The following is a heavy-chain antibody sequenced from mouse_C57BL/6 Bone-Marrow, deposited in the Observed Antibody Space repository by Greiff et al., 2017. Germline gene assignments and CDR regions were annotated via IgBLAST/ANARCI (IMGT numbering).Heavy chain of an antibody. CDR2: IDPANGNT. CDR1: GFNIKNNY. Sequence: EVQLQESVAELVRPGASVKLSCTASGFNIKNNYMHWVKQRPEQGLEWIGRIDPANGNTKYAPKFQGKATITADTSSNTAYLQLSSLTSEDTAIYYCARLYYGRNYAMDYWGQGTSVTVSS. J-gene: IGHJ4*01. D-gene: IGHD1-1*01. V-gene: IGHV14-3*01. CDR3: ARLYYGRNYAMDY.